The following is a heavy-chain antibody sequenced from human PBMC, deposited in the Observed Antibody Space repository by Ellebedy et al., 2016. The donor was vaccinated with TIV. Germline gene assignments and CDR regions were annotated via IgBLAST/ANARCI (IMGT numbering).Heavy chain of an antibody. CDR1: GGSISSYY. D-gene: IGHD5-18*01. Sequence: SETLSLXXTVPGGSISSYYWSWIRQPAGKGLEWIGRIYTSGSTNYNPSLKSRVTMSVDTSKNQFSLKLSSVTAADTAVYYCARGPHTARIYYYMDVWGKGTTVTVSS. CDR2: IYTSGST. CDR3: ARGPHTARIYYYMDV. V-gene: IGHV4-4*07. J-gene: IGHJ6*03.